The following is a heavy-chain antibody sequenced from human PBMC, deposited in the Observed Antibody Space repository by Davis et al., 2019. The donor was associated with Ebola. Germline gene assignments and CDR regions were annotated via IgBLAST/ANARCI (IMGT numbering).Heavy chain of an antibody. D-gene: IGHD3-16*02. Sequence: PGGSLRLSCKGSGYSFSTYWIGWVRQMPGKGLAWMGIIYPSDSDTRYSPSFRGQVTVSADKSIDTAYLQWNTLKASDTATYFCARHVRHTSTLSPTRPYYGLDVWGNGTPVTVSS. CDR3: ARHVRHTSTLSPTRPYYGLDV. CDR1: GYSFSTYW. CDR2: IYPSDSDT. V-gene: IGHV5-51*01. J-gene: IGHJ6*04.